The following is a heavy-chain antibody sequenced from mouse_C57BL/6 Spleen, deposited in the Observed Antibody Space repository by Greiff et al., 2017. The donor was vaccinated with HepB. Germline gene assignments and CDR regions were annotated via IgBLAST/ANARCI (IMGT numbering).Heavy chain of an antibody. CDR1: GYTFTDYN. CDR2: INPNNGGT. J-gene: IGHJ2*01. Sequence: EVQLQQSGPELVKPGASVKMSCKASGYTFTDYNMHWVKQSHGKSLEWIGYINPNNGGTSYNQKFKGKATLTVNKSSSTAYMELRSLTSEDSAVYYCARGSYYGSSYYFDYWGQGTTLTVSS. CDR3: ARGSYYGSSYYFDY. D-gene: IGHD1-1*01. V-gene: IGHV1-22*01.